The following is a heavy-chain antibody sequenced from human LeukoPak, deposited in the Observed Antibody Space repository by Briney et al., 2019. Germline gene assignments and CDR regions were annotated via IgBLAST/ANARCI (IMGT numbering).Heavy chain of an antibody. V-gene: IGHV4-34*01. CDR3: ARGRGAVAGTVPIDY. Sequence: PSETLSLTCAVYGGSFSGYYWSWIRQPPGMGLEWIGEINHSGSTNYNPSLKSRVTISVDTSKNQFSLKLSSVTAADTAVYYCARGRGAVAGTVPIDYWGQGTLVTVSS. CDR1: GGSFSGYY. D-gene: IGHD6-19*01. J-gene: IGHJ4*02. CDR2: INHSGST.